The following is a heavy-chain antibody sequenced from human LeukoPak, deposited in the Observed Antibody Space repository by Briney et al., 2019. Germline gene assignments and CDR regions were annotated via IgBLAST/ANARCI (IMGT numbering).Heavy chain of an antibody. CDR3: ARGPIQQWLYNGMDV. CDR2: IRSRAYGGTA. Sequence: GRSLRLSCTASEFTFGDHAMSWVRQAPGKGLEWVGFIRSRAYGGTAEYAPAVKGRFLISSDDSKSIAYLHMNSLKTEDTAVYYCARGPIQQWLYNGMDVWGQGTTVSVSS. CDR1: EFTFGDHA. V-gene: IGHV3-49*04. D-gene: IGHD5-18*01. J-gene: IGHJ6*02.